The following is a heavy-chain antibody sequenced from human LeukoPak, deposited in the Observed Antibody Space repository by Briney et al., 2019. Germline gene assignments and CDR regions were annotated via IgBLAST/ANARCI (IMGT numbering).Heavy chain of an antibody. CDR2: ISWDGGST. D-gene: IGHD3-10*01. Sequence: PGGSLRLSCAASGFTFDDYAMHWVRQAPGKGLEWVSLISWDGGSTYYADSVRGRFTISRDNSKNSPYLQMNSLRTEDTALYYCVKDLYPRGGSGSYYNDYWGQGTLVTVSS. CDR1: GFTFDDYA. V-gene: IGHV3-43*02. J-gene: IGHJ4*02. CDR3: VKDLYPRGGSGSYYNDY.